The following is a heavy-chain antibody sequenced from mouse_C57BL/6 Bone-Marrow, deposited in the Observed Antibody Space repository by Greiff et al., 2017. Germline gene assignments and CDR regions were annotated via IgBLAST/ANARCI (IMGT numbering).Heavy chain of an antibody. D-gene: IGHD1-1*01. V-gene: IGHV5-17*01. Sequence: EVKLMESGGGLVKPGGSLKLSCAASGFTFSDNGMHWVRQAPEKGLEWVAYISSGSSTIYYADTVKGRFTISRDNAKNTLFLQMTSLRSEDTAMYYCARNYYGSSYGYFDVWGTGTTVTVSS. CDR1: GFTFSDNG. J-gene: IGHJ1*03. CDR3: ARNYYGSSYGYFDV. CDR2: ISSGSSTI.